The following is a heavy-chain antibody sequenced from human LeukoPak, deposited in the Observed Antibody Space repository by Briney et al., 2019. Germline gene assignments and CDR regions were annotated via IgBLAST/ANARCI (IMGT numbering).Heavy chain of an antibody. CDR3: AGDLIAVAGTGSDY. CDR2: IYHSGST. V-gene: IGHV4-4*02. CDR1: GGSISSSNW. J-gene: IGHJ4*02. Sequence: PSETLSLTCAVSGGSISSSNWWSWVRQPPGKGLEWIGEIYHSGSTNYNPSLKSRVTISVDKSKNQFSLKLSSVTAADTAVYYCAGDLIAVAGTGSDYWGQGTLVTVSS. D-gene: IGHD6-19*01.